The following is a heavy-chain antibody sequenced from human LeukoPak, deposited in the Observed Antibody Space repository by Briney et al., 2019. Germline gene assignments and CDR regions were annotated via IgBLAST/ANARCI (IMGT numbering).Heavy chain of an antibody. Sequence: SETLSLTCAVYGEYFSTYYYSWIRQPPGKGLEWIGEINHSGSTNYNPSLKSRLTISVDMSKKQFFLRLSSVTAADTAMYYCARPGLAYCGGDYYSSDGYYFDYWGQGTLVTVSS. CDR2: INHSGST. CDR3: ARPGLAYCGGDYYSSDGYYFDY. J-gene: IGHJ4*02. CDR1: GEYFSTYY. V-gene: IGHV4-34*01. D-gene: IGHD2-21*01.